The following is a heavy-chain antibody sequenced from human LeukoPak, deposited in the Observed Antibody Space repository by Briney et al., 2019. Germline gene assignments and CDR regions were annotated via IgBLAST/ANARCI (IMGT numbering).Heavy chain of an antibody. D-gene: IGHD5-24*01. J-gene: IGHJ4*02. Sequence: NPSETLSLTCTVSGGSISSHYWSWIRQPPGKGLEWIGYIYYSGSTNYNPSLKSRVIISVDTSKNQFSLKLSSVTAADTAVYYCARGIIRAGGLQFGYWGQGTLVTVSS. V-gene: IGHV4-59*11. CDR1: GGSISSHY. CDR3: ARGIIRAGGLQFGY. CDR2: IYYSGST.